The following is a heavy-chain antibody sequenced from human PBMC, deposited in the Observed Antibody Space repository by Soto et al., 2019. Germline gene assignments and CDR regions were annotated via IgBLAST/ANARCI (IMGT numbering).Heavy chain of an antibody. CDR2: IWHDGSKK. Sequence: GGSLRLSCAASGFSFSSYGMHWVRQAPGKGLEWVAVIWHDGSKKYYADSVKGRLIISRDNSKNTLYVQINSLRAEDTAVYFCARGSIVAAEYGMDVWGQGTTVTVSS. D-gene: IGHD6-13*01. CDR3: ARGSIVAAEYGMDV. J-gene: IGHJ6*02. V-gene: IGHV3-33*01. CDR1: GFSFSSYG.